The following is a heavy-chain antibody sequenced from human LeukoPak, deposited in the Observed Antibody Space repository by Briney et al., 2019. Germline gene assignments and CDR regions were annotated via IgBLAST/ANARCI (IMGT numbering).Heavy chain of an antibody. J-gene: IGHJ4*02. V-gene: IGHV3-21*01. CDR2: ISSSSSYI. CDR1: GFTFSSYS. Sequence: GGSLRLSCAASGFTFSSYSMNWVRQAPGKGLEWVSSISSSSSYIYYADSVKGRFTISRDNAKNSLYLQMSSLRAEDTAVYYCARVMYDILTGYYAAYYFDYWGQGTLVTVSS. D-gene: IGHD3-9*01. CDR3: ARVMYDILTGYYAAYYFDY.